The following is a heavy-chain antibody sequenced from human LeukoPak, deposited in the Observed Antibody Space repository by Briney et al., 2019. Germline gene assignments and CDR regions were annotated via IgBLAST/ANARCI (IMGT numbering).Heavy chain of an antibody. CDR3: ARRGGSFDGPPDY. D-gene: IGHD2-15*01. CDR1: GGSISSYY. V-gene: IGHV4-59*08. CDR2: IYYSGGT. Sequence: PSETLSLTCAVSGGSISSYYWSWIRQPPGKGLEWIGYIYYSGGTNYNPSLKSRVTISVDTSKNQFSLKLSSVTAADTAVYYCARRGGSFDGPPDYWGQGTLVTVSS. J-gene: IGHJ4*02.